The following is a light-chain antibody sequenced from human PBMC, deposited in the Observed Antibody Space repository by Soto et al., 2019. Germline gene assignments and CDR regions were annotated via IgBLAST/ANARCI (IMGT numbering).Light chain of an antibody. CDR2: WAS. Sequence: EIVLTQSPATLFLSPGERATLSCRASQSVLYSSNNKNYLAWYQQKPGQPPKLLIYWASTRESGVPDRFSGSGSGTDFTLTISSLQAEDVAVYYCQQYYSTPLTFGGGTKVEIK. CDR3: QQYYSTPLT. J-gene: IGKJ4*01. V-gene: IGKV4-1*01. CDR1: QSVLYSSNNKNY.